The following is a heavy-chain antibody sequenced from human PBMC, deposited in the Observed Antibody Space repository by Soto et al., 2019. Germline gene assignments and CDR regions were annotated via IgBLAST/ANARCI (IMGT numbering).Heavy chain of an antibody. V-gene: IGHV1-69*08. CDR1: GGTFSTST. J-gene: IGHJ4*02. CDR3: VRNAPIGSVFSGDDAIDS. Sequence: QVQLEQSGTEVKKPGSSVKVSCKASGGTFSTSTFTWVRQAPGQGLEWMGRIIPIFGTGDYGPKFQGRVLITADKSTSTVYMALSGLKVEDTAVFFCVRNAPIGSVFSGDDAIDSWGQGTLVTVSS. D-gene: IGHD5-12*01. CDR2: IIPIFGTG.